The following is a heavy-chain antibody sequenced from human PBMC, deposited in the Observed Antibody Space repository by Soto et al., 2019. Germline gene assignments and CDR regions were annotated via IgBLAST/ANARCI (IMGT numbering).Heavy chain of an antibody. D-gene: IGHD6-19*01. CDR1: GFSFVNYA. CDR3: AKATTNGGWFIPFVS. Sequence: EVQLLESGGGLVQPGGSLRLSCAASGFSFVNYAMNWFRQAPGRELEWVSGLSGSGTSTYIADSVKRRFTISRDNSRDTLFLQMNSLTADDTAVYYCAKATTNGGWFIPFVSWGQGAMVTVSS. CDR2: LSGSGTST. V-gene: IGHV3-23*01. J-gene: IGHJ4*02.